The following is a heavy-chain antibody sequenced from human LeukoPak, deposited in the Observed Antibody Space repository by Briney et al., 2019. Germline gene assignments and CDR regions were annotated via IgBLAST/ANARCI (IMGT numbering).Heavy chain of an antibody. CDR2: IWYDGSNK. CDR3: AREEGVVALYYYYGMDV. CDR1: GFTFSSYG. J-gene: IGHJ6*02. Sequence: GRSLRLSCAASGFTFSSYGMHWVRQAPVKGLEWVAVIWYDGSNKYYADSVKGRFTISRDNSKNTLYLQMNSLRAEDTAVYYCAREEGVVALYYYYGMDVWGQGTTVTVSS. D-gene: IGHD2-2*01. V-gene: IGHV3-33*01.